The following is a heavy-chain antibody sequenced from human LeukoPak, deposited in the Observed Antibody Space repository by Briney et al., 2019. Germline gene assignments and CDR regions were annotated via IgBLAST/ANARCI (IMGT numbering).Heavy chain of an antibody. D-gene: IGHD3-22*01. CDR2: IIPIFGTA. Sequence: SVKVSCKASGGTFSSYAISWARQAPGQGLEWMGGIIPIFGTANYAQKFQGRVTITADESTSTAYMELSSLRSEDTAVYYCARDKFGFSGYHYDSSGYSYDSFDYWGQGTLVTVSS. CDR1: GGTFSSYA. J-gene: IGHJ4*02. CDR3: ARDKFGFSGYHYDSSGYSYDSFDY. V-gene: IGHV1-69*13.